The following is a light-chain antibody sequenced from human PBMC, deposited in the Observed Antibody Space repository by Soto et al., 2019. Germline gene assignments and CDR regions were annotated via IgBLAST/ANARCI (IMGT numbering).Light chain of an antibody. J-gene: IGKJ2*01. Sequence: DIQMTQSPSTLSASVGDRVTITCRASQRIFNWLAWCQQKPGKAPKLLIQKASNLETGVPSRFSGSGSGTDFTLSISSXQPDDSATYYCQQYNSFYPTFGQGTKVDTK. CDR3: QQYNSFYPT. CDR1: QRIFNW. V-gene: IGKV1-5*03. CDR2: KAS.